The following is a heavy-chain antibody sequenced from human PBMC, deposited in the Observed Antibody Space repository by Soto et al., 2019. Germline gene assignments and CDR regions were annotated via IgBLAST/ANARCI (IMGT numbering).Heavy chain of an antibody. Sequence: GGSLRLSCAASGFTFDDYTMHWVRQAPGKGLEWVSLISWDGGSTYYADSVKGRFTISRDNSKNSLYLQMNSLRTEDTALYYCAKDMAAEVDRYFDYWGQGTLVTVSS. CDR2: ISWDGGST. J-gene: IGHJ4*02. D-gene: IGHD6-13*01. V-gene: IGHV3-43*01. CDR3: AKDMAAEVDRYFDY. CDR1: GFTFDDYT.